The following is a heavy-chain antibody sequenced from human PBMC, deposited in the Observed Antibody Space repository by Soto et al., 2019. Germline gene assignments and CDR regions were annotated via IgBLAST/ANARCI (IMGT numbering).Heavy chain of an antibody. V-gene: IGHV3-15*01. CDR3: ATGLLRYYAY. CDR2: IKSKFDGETR. CDR1: GINFSRAW. Sequence: EVQLVESGGGLVKPGGSLRLSCAASGINFSRAWMSWVRQAPGKGLEWVGRIKSKFDGETRDYAAPVKGRFTISRDDSKNIVYLQMNSLNTEDTAVYYCATGLLRYYAYWGHGTLVTVSS. J-gene: IGHJ4*01. D-gene: IGHD3-9*01.